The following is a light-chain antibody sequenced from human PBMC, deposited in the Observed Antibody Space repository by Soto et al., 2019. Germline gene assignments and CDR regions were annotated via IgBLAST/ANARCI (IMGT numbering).Light chain of an antibody. Sequence: EIVMTQSPATLSVSPGERATLSCRATQSVNTNLAWYQQRPGQAPRLLIYGASTRATGIPVRFSGSGSGTEFTLTISSLQSEDFAVYYCQQSNNWPRTFGQGSKVEIK. J-gene: IGKJ1*01. CDR2: GAS. CDR3: QQSNNWPRT. CDR1: QSVNTN. V-gene: IGKV3-15*01.